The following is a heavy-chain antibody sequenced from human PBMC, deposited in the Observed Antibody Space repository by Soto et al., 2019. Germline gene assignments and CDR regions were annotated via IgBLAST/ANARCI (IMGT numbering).Heavy chain of an antibody. V-gene: IGHV1-2*02. CDR2: INPNSGAT. J-gene: IGHJ1*01. Sequence: GASVKVSCKTSGYPFTDYFIHWVRQAPGQGLEWMGWINPNSGATLYARKFQGRVIVSRDTSINTAFMELSSLSSDDTAVYYCARGPFKYDSSGYYVYWGQGTLVTVSS. CDR3: ARGPFKYDSSGYYVY. CDR1: GYPFTDYF. D-gene: IGHD3-22*01.